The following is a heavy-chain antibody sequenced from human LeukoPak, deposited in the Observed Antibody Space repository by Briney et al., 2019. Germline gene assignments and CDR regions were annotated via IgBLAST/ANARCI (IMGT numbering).Heavy chain of an antibody. CDR1: GYTFTGYY. CDR3: ATRWPGGAFDI. Sequence: RASVKVSCKASGYTFTGYYMHWVRQAPGQGLEWMGWINPNSGGTNYAQKFQGRVTMTRDTSISTAYLQWSSLKASDTAMYYCATRWPGGAFDIWGQGTMVTVSS. J-gene: IGHJ3*02. V-gene: IGHV1-2*02. CDR2: INPNSGGT. D-gene: IGHD4-23*01.